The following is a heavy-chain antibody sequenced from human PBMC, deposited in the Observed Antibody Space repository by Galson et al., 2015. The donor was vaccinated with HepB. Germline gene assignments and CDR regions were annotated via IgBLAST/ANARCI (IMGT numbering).Heavy chain of an antibody. Sequence: TLRLSCAASGFTFSRYGVHWVRQAPGKGVAWVAVIWFDGTNKYYADSVKGRFTISRDNFKKTLFLEMNSLRAEDTAVYYCARPSPDSSKWEYFDHWGQGTLVTVSS. CDR3: ARPSPDSSKWEYFDH. J-gene: IGHJ4*02. D-gene: IGHD6-13*01. V-gene: IGHV3-33*01. CDR2: IWFDGTNK. CDR1: GFTFSRYG.